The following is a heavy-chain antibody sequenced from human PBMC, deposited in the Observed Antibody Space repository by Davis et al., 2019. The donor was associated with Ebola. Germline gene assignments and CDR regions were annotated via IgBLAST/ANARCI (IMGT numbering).Heavy chain of an antibody. CDR1: GGSISSSSYY. CDR3: ARGSLAFGGVIVPYYFDY. V-gene: IGHV4-31*03. CDR2: IYYSGST. D-gene: IGHD3-16*02. Sequence: SETLSLTCTVSGGSISSSSYYWGWIRQPPGKGLEWIGYIYYSGSTYYNPSLKSRVTISVDTSKNQFSLKLSSVTAADTAVYYCARGSLAFGGVIVPYYFDYWGQGTLVTVSS. J-gene: IGHJ4*02.